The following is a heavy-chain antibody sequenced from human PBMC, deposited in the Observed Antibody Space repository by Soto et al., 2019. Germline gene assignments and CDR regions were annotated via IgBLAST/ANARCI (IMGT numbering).Heavy chain of an antibody. CDR2: ISAYNGNT. CDR1: GYTFTSYG. D-gene: IGHD1-7*01. V-gene: IGHV1-18*01. J-gene: IGHJ5*02. Sequence: ASVKVSCKASGYTFTSYGISWVRQAPGQGLEWMGWISAYNGNTNYAQKLQGRVTMTTDTSTSTAYMELRSLRSDDTAVYYCARGLPLTGTIDYNWFDPGGQGTLVTVS. CDR3: ARGLPLTGTIDYNWFDP.